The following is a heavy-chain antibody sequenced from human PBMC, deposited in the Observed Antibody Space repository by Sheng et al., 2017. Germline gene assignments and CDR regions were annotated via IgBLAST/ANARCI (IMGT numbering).Heavy chain of an antibody. Sequence: QVHLQESGPGLVKPSETLSLTCTVSGGSISGYYWTWIRQPPGKGLECIGYIYYSGSTDYNPSLKSRVTISVDTSKNQFSLKLSSVTAADTAVYYCARFYGAAIRRNHYYYYMDVWGQGTTVTVSS. D-gene: IGHD2-15*01. J-gene: IGHJ6*03. CDR2: IYYSGST. CDR1: GGSISGYY. CDR3: ARFYGAAIRRNHYYYYMDV. V-gene: IGHV4-59*01.